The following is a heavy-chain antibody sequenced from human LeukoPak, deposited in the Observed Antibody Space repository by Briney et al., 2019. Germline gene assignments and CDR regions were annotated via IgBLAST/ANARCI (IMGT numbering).Heavy chain of an antibody. D-gene: IGHD4-17*01. CDR2: IYYSGST. V-gene: IGHV4-39*02. CDR3: AREEANYGIDY. J-gene: IGHJ4*02. Sequence: PSETLSLTCTVSGGSIRSGTSYWGWIRQPPGKGLEWIGSIYYSGSTYYSPSLKSRVTMSVDTSKNQFSLKVRSVTAADTAVYYCAREEANYGIDYWGQGALVTVSS. CDR1: GGSIRSGTSY.